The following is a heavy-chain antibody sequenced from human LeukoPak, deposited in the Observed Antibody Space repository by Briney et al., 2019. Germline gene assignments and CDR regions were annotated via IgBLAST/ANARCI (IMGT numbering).Heavy chain of an antibody. J-gene: IGHJ4*02. CDR1: GYTFTGYY. D-gene: IGHD4-17*01. CDR2: INPNSGGT. V-gene: IGHV1-2*02. Sequence: ASVKVSCKASGYTFTGYYMHWVRQAPGQGLEWMGWINPNSGGTNYAQKFQGRVTMTRDTSIGTAYMELSRLRSDDTAVYYCARSRDYGDYALGYWGQGTLVTVSS. CDR3: ARSRDYGDYALGY.